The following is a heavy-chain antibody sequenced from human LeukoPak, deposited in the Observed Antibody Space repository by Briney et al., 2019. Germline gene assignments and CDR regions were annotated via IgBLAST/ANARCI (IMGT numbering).Heavy chain of an antibody. CDR3: ARRAVYDYVWGSYRSYYYYMDV. J-gene: IGHJ6*03. Sequence: ASVKVSCKASGYTFTSYGISWVRQAPGQGLEWMRWISAYNGNTNYAQKLQGRVTMTTDTSTSTAYMELRSLRSDDTAVYYCARRAVYDYVWGSYRSYYYYMDVWGKGTTVTVSS. CDR2: ISAYNGNT. D-gene: IGHD3-16*02. V-gene: IGHV1-18*01. CDR1: GYTFTSYG.